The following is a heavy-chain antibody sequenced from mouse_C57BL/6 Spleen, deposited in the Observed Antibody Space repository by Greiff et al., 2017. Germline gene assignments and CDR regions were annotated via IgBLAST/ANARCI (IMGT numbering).Heavy chain of an antibody. V-gene: IGHV6-3*01. CDR2: IRLKSDNNAT. CDR3: TDYYYYGSSYFAY. Sequence: EVQVVESGGGLVQPGGSMKLSCVASGFTFSNYWMNWVRQSPEKGLEWVAQIRLKSDNNATHYAESVKGRFTISRDDSKSSVYLQMNNLRAEDTGIYYCTDYYYYGSSYFAYWGQGTLVTVSA. CDR1: GFTFSNYW. J-gene: IGHJ3*01. D-gene: IGHD1-1*01.